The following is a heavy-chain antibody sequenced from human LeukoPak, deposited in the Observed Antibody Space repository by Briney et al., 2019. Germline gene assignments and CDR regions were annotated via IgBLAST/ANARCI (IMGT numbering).Heavy chain of an antibody. J-gene: IGHJ3*02. V-gene: IGHV4-4*07. D-gene: IGHD5-18*01. CDR2: IHISGST. CDR3: ARGYLQRGYSYGLVHGAFDI. CDR1: GGSISTHY. Sequence: SETLSLTCTVSGGSISTHYWSWIRQSAGKGLEWIGRIHISGSTNYNPSLKSRVSMSVDTSKNQFSLNLSPVTAADTAVYYCARGYLQRGYSYGLVHGAFDIWGQGTMVTVSS.